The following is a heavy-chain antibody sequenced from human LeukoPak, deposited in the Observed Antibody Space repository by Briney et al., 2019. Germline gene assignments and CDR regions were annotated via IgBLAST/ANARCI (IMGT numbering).Heavy chain of an antibody. CDR2: ICNYGGGT. V-gene: IGHV3-23*01. Sequence: PGGSLRLSCAASGFIFNNYGLIWVRQAPGRGVVWVSSICNYGGGTNSADFVKGRFTISRDNSKKTLFLQMNSLRAEDTALYYCAKGSSAYFADLWGQGTLVTVSS. CDR3: AKGSSAYFADL. CDR1: GFIFNNYG. D-gene: IGHD2/OR15-2a*01. J-gene: IGHJ5*02.